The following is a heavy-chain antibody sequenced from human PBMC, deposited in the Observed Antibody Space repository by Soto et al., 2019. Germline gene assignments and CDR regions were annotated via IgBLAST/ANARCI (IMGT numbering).Heavy chain of an antibody. CDR3: AREPMRPSSSEPHLYYYYGMDV. CDR1: GGTFSSYA. CDR2: IIPIFGTA. V-gene: IGHV1-69*06. D-gene: IGHD6-6*01. J-gene: IGHJ6*02. Sequence: QVQLVQSGAEVKKPGSSVKVSCKASGGTFSSYAISWVRQAPGQGLEWMGGIIPIFGTAHYAQKFQGRVTITADKSTSTAYMGLSSLRAEDTAVYYCAREPMRPSSSEPHLYYYYGMDVWGQGTTVTVSS.